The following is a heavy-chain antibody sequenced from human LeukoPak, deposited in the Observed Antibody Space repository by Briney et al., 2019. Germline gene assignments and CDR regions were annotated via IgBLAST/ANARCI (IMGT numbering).Heavy chain of an antibody. J-gene: IGHJ4*02. D-gene: IGHD3-22*01. CDR3: ARSWSSGYYALYYFDY. CDR1: GYTFTSYD. Sequence: AASVKDSCKASGYTFTSYDINLVRQATGQGLEWMGWMNPNSGNTGYAQKFQGRVTMTRNTSISTAYMELSSLRSEDTAVYYCARSWSSGYYALYYFDYWGQGTLVTVSS. CDR2: MNPNSGNT. V-gene: IGHV1-8*01.